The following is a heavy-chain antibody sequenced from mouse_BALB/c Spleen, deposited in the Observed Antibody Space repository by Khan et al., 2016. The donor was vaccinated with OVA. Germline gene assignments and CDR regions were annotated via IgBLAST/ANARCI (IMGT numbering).Heavy chain of an antibody. CDR3: TRTSYYGNPWFTY. CDR2: ISGTGIYT. CDR1: GFAFSSYD. Sequence: EVKLVESGGGLVKPGGSLKLSCAPSGFAFSSYDMSWVRQSPEKRLEWVATISGTGIYTYYPDSVKGRSTISRDNSRNTLYLQMSSLRSEDTTLYYCTRTSYYGNPWFTYLGQGTLVTVSA. J-gene: IGHJ3*01. D-gene: IGHD2-10*01. V-gene: IGHV5-9*02.